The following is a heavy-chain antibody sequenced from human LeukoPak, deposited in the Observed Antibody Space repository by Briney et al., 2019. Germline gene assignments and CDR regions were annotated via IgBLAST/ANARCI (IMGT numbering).Heavy chain of an antibody. CDR3: AKCSTSAYTTGWCNWIDP. V-gene: IGHV3-23*01. CDR1: GFTFTSDA. Sequence: GGSLRLSCVASGFTFTSDAMNWVRQAPGKGLEWVSSTVSRGTTQYADSVKGRFTVSRDTSKNSLYLQMNSLRADDTAVYYCAKCSTSAYTTGWCNWIDPWGQGTLVTVSS. CDR2: TVSRGTT. J-gene: IGHJ5*02. D-gene: IGHD6-19*01.